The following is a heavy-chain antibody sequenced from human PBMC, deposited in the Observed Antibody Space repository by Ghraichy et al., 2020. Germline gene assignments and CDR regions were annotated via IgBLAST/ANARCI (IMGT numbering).Heavy chain of an antibody. J-gene: IGHJ4*02. CDR1: GFTLNNYG. V-gene: IGHV3-23*01. Sequence: GGSLRLSCAASGFTLNNYGMTWVRQAPGRGLEWVSAITGGGDGTYYADFVKGRFTISRDNSKNTLYLQMNSLRAEDTAIYYCAKDSPVATVWGQGTLVTVSS. CDR2: ITGGGDGT. D-gene: IGHD5-12*01. CDR3: AKDSPVATV.